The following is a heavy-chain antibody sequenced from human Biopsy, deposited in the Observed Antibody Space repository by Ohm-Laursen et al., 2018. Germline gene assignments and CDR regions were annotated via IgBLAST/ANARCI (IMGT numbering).Heavy chain of an antibody. J-gene: IGHJ4*02. V-gene: IGHV4-4*07. CDR1: GDSIRNYY. Sequence: GTLSLTCTVSGDSIRNYYWNWIRQPAGKGLEWIGRIYTSGSTNFNPSLKSRVTMSIDTSKHQFSLRLSFVTAADTAVYYCARDSSGHFDSSGSDYWGQGTLVTVSS. CDR2: IYTSGST. D-gene: IGHD3-22*01. CDR3: ARDSSGHFDSSGSDY.